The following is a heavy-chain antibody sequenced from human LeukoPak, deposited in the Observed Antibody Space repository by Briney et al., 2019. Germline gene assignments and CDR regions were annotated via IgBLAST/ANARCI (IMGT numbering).Heavy chain of an antibody. J-gene: IGHJ3*02. CDR3: ARAKAAFGI. CDR2: INSDGSSS. Sequence: GGSLRLSCAASGFTFSSYWMHWVRQAPRKGLVWVSRINSDGSSSDYADSVKGRFTISRDNAMNTLYLQMNGLRAEDTAVYYCARAKAAFGIWGQGTVVTVSS. CDR1: GFTFSSYW. V-gene: IGHV3-74*01.